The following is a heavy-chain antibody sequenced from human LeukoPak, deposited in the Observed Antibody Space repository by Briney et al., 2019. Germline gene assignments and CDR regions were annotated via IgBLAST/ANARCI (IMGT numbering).Heavy chain of an antibody. CDR2: IYTSRST. CDR1: GGSISSGSYY. V-gene: IGHV4-61*02. J-gene: IGHJ5*02. D-gene: IGHD4-11*01. Sequence: SETLSLTCTVSGGSISSGSYYWSWIRQPAGKGLEWIGRIYTSRSTNYNPSLKSRVTISVDTSKNQFSLKLSSVTAADTAVYYCARDVSSNYDWFDPWGQGTLVTVSS. CDR3: ARDVSSNYDWFDP.